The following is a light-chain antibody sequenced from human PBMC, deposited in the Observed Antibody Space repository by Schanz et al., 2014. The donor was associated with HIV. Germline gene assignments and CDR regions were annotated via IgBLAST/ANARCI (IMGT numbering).Light chain of an antibody. CDR3: SSYTSSSTLVL. V-gene: IGLV2-14*03. Sequence: QSALTQPASVSGSPGQSITISCTGSSSDVGGYNYVSWYQQHLGKAPKLMIYDVSNRPSGVSNRFSGSKSGNTASLTISGLQAEDEADYYCSSYTSSSTLVLFGGGTKLTVL. CDR1: SSDVGGYNY. CDR2: DVS. J-gene: IGLJ2*01.